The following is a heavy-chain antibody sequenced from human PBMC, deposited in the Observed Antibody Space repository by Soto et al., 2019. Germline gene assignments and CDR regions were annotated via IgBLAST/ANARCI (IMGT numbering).Heavy chain of an antibody. Sequence: GGSLRLSCAASGFTFSSYGMHWVRQAPGKGLEWVAVIWHDGMNKYYADSVRGRFTISRDNSKNTLYLQMNSLRAEDTAVYYCARERGSDDTLDYWGPGTLVTVSS. CDR2: IWHDGMNK. CDR1: GFTFSSYG. CDR3: ARERGSDDTLDY. J-gene: IGHJ4*02. V-gene: IGHV3-33*01. D-gene: IGHD1-1*01.